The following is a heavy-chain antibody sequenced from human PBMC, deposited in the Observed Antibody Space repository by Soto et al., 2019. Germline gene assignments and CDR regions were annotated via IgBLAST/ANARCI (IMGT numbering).Heavy chain of an antibody. D-gene: IGHD1-1*01. CDR3: ATWHLQEHAYDI. J-gene: IGHJ3*02. CDR2: LYDLDGT. CDR1: GFTVSGKKY. V-gene: IGHV3-53*01. Sequence: PGESLKISCAAFGFTVSGKKYVAWVRQAPGKGLEWVSALYDLDGTYYADSVKGRFTTSSDSSRTTVYLQMNSLRPDDTAVYSCATWHLQEHAYDIWGQGTMVTVSS.